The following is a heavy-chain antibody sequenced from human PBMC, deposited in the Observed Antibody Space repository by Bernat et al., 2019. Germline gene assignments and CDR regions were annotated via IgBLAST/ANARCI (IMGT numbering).Heavy chain of an antibody. D-gene: IGHD2-2*02. V-gene: IGHV3-23*04. Sequence: EVQLVESGGGLVKPGGSLRLSCVASGFTFSNYAMSWVRQVPGKGLEWVSDISDRGNGAHYADSVKGRFTISRDNSKNTLYVQMNSLRVEDTAVYYCAKGACSSTGCYNWFDPWGQGTPVTVSS. CDR3: AKGACSSTGCYNWFDP. J-gene: IGHJ5*02. CDR1: GFTFSNYA. CDR2: ISDRGNGA.